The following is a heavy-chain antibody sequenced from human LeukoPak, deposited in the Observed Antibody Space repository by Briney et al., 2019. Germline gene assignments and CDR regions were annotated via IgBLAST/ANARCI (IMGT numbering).Heavy chain of an antibody. CDR2: INPSGGST. CDR1: GYTFTGYY. Sequence: ASVKVSCKASGYTFTGYYMHWVRQAPGQGLEWMGIINPSGGSTSYAQKFQGRVAMTRDTSTSTVYMELSSLRSEDTAVYYCAREKAAAGSMDYWGQGTLVTVSS. D-gene: IGHD6-13*01. J-gene: IGHJ4*02. V-gene: IGHV1-46*01. CDR3: AREKAAAGSMDY.